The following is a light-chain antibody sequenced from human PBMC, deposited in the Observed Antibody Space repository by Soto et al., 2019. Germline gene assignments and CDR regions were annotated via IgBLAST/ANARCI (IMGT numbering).Light chain of an antibody. V-gene: IGLV2-14*01. CDR2: DVS. CDR1: SSDVGGYNY. CDR3: SSYTSSSTPV. Sequence: VLTQPASVSGSPGQSITISCTGTSSDVGGYNYVSWYQQHPGKAPKLMIYDVSNRPSGVSNRFSGSKSGNTASRTISGLQAEDEADYYCSSYTSSSTPVFGTGTKVTVL. J-gene: IGLJ1*01.